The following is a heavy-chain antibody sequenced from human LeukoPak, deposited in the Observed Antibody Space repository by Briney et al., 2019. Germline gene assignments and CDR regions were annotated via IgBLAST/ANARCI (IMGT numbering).Heavy chain of an antibody. CDR2: INPNSGGT. CDR1: GYTFTGYY. D-gene: IGHD3-22*01. CDR3: ARQKEDFLPNSSGYYI. J-gene: IGHJ4*02. V-gene: IGHV1-2*02. Sequence: ASVKVSCKAPGYTFTGYYMHWVRQAPGQGLEWMGWINPNSGGTNYAQKFQGRVTMTRDTSISTAYMELSRLRSDDTAVYYCARQKEDFLPNSSGYYIWGQGTLVTVSS.